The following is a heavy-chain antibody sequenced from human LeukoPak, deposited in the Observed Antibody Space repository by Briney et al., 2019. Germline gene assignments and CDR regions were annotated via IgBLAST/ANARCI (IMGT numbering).Heavy chain of an antibody. CDR2: ISYDGSHK. V-gene: IGHV3-30*18. CDR1: GITFRSYG. Sequence: PGGSLRLSGAASGITFRSYGMHWVRQAPGKGLEWVAVISYDGSHKYYADSVKGRFSISRDNSKNTLYLQMNSLRADDTAVYYCAKGARGDTVTSIVGLNWFDPWGQGTLVTVSS. D-gene: IGHD4-17*01. J-gene: IGHJ5*02. CDR3: AKGARGDTVTSIVGLNWFDP.